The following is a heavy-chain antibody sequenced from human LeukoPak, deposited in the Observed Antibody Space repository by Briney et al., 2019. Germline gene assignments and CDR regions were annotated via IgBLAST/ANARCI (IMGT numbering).Heavy chain of an antibody. CDR3: ARVIAASGKFDS. Sequence: ASVKVSCKASGYSCSSYGVTWVRQAPGQGLEWMGWISPNNGNSNYAQKFQGRVTMTTDTSTSTAYMELRSLRSDDTAVYYCARVIAASGKFDSWGQGTLLTVSA. CDR1: GYSCSSYG. J-gene: IGHJ4*02. CDR2: ISPNNGNS. D-gene: IGHD6-13*01. V-gene: IGHV1-18*01.